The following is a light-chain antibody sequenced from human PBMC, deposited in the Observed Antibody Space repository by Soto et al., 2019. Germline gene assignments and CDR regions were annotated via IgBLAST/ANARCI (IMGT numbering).Light chain of an antibody. CDR2: DVS. Sequence: QSVLTQPRSVSGSPGQSVTISCTGTSSDIGGYNYVSWYQQHPDKAPKLMIYDVSKRPSGVPDRFSGSKSGSTASLTISGLQAEDEADYYCCSYAGNYYVFGTGSKLTVL. CDR1: SSDIGGYNY. V-gene: IGLV2-11*01. J-gene: IGLJ1*01. CDR3: CSYAGNYYV.